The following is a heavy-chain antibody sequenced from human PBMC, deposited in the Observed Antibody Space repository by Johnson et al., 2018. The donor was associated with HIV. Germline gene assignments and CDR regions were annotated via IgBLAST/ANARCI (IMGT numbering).Heavy chain of an antibody. J-gene: IGHJ3*02. CDR1: GFTFNNFA. Sequence: QVQLVESGGGVVQPGRSLRLSCAASGFTFNNFAMHWVRQAPGKGLEWVALISYDGSNKYYADSVKGRFTISRDNSKNTLYLQMNSLRVEDTAVYYCRYYYDSSGDAFDIWGQGTMVTVSS. CDR3: RYYYDSSGDAFDI. CDR2: ISYDGSNK. D-gene: IGHD3-22*01. V-gene: IGHV3-30*04.